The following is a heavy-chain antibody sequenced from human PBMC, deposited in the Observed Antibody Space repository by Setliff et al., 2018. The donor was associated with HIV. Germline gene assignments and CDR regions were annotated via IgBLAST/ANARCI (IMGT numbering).Heavy chain of an antibody. V-gene: IGHV4-31*03. CDR3: ARRGYFDSSGFFDY. Sequence: SETLSLTCTVSGDSISSGGHYWSWIRQPPGKGLEWIGYIYYSGSTYYNPSLRSRVTISTDTSKNQFSLKLTSVTAADTAVYYCARRGYFDSSGFFDYWGQGTLVTVS. D-gene: IGHD3-22*01. CDR2: IYYSGST. J-gene: IGHJ4*02. CDR1: GDSISSGGHY.